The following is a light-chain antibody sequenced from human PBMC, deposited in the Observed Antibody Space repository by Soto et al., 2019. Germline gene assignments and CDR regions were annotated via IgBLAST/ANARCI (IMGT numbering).Light chain of an antibody. Sequence: EIVLTQSPGTLSLSPGERATLSCRASQSVSSTYLAWYQLKPGQAPRLLIYGASSRATGIPHRFSGSGSGKDFTLTISRLEPEDFAVYYCQQYGSSPPLTFGGGTKVEI. V-gene: IGKV3-20*01. CDR1: QSVSSTY. CDR3: QQYGSSPPLT. CDR2: GAS. J-gene: IGKJ4*01.